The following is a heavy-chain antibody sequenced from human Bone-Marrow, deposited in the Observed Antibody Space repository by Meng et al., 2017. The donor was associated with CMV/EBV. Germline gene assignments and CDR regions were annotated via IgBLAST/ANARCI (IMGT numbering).Heavy chain of an antibody. J-gene: IGHJ4*02. CDR1: GFTFSDYY. V-gene: IGHV1-2*02. D-gene: IGHD6-19*01. CDR3: VRSSGWSLFDY. CDR2: VNSKNEAT. Sequence: VHLVHSGAEMKKPGASVKVSCTTSGFTFSDYYRHWVRQAPGQGLEWMGWVNSKNEATNYARKFQGRVSMTRDTSISTAHMELSRLMSDDTAVYYCVRSSGWSLFDYWGQGTLVTVSS.